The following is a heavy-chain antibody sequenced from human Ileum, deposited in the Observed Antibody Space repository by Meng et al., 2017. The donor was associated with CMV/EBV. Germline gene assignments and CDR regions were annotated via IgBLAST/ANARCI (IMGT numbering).Heavy chain of an antibody. CDR1: GDSISSDIC. D-gene: IGHD1-7*01. CDR3: GRDQGRELINH. CDR2: VYLRGDT. Sequence: QWQLQESGPGLVQLSGTLSLTCTVSGDSISSDICWSWVRQAPGKGLEWIWEVYLRGDTNDHPSLKSRVDISVDKSKNQFYLSLFSGTAAETAVYYCGRDQGRELINHWGQGTLVTVSS. J-gene: IGHJ4*02. V-gene: IGHV4-4*02.